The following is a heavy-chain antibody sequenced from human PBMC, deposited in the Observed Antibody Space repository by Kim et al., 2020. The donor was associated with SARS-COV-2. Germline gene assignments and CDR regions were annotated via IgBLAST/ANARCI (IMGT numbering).Heavy chain of an antibody. V-gene: IGHV4-31*02. D-gene: IGHD3-22*01. Sequence: PSLQRRVTISVDTSKNQFSLKLSSVTAADTAVYYCARAPITMIVVVKAFDIWGQGTMVTVSS. J-gene: IGHJ3*02. CDR3: ARAPITMIVVVKAFDI.